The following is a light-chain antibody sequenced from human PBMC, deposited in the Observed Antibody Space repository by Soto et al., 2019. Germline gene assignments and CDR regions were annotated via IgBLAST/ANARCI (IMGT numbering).Light chain of an antibody. CDR3: EKYDSVPT. J-gene: IGKJ1*01. CDR2: AAS. CDR1: QNINNY. V-gene: IGKV1-27*01. Sequence: DTPMPQSPSSLSASVGVRVTITCQASQNINNYLNWYQQKPGRAPKLLIYAASTLQSGVPSRFSGSGSGTDFTLTISSLHPEEVATYYCEKYDSVPTFGPGTQVDIK.